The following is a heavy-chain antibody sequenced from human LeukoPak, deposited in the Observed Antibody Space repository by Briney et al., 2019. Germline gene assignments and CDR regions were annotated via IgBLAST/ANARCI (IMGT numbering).Heavy chain of an antibody. J-gene: IGHJ3*02. CDR3: AREPRIVVVPAAILGAFDI. D-gene: IGHD2-2*01. CDR2: IYYSGST. V-gene: IGHV4-59*01. Sequence: TSETLSLTCTVSGGSISSYYWCWIRQPPGKGLEWIGYIYYSGSTNYNPSLKSRVTISVDTSKNQFSLKLSSVTAADTAVYYCAREPRIVVVPAAILGAFDIWGQGTMVTVSS. CDR1: GGSISSYY.